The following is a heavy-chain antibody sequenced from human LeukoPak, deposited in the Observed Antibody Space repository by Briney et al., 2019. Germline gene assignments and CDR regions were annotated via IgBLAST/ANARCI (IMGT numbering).Heavy chain of an antibody. J-gene: IGHJ4*02. CDR1: GYTFTSYG. Sequence: GASVKVSCKASGYTFTSYGMSWVRQAPGQGLEWMGWISTYNGNTDYTQKLQGRVTMTRDTSTTTAYMELRSLRSDDTALYYCARAFGELSSPDYWGQGTLVTVSS. D-gene: IGHD3-10*01. V-gene: IGHV1-18*01. CDR3: ARAFGELSSPDY. CDR2: ISTYNGNT.